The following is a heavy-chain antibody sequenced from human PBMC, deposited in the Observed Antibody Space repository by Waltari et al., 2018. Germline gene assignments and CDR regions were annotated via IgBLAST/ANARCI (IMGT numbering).Heavy chain of an antibody. J-gene: IGHJ4*02. CDR1: GGSISRSSYY. CDR3: ASIAARPDFDY. D-gene: IGHD6-6*01. V-gene: IGHV4-39*01. Sequence: QLQLQESGPGLVKPSETLSLPCTVSGGSISRSSYYWGWIRQPPGKGLVWIGSIYYSRSTYYNPSLKSPVTISVDTSKNQFSLKLSSVTAADTAVYYCASIAARPDFDYWGQGTLVTVSS. CDR2: IYYSRST.